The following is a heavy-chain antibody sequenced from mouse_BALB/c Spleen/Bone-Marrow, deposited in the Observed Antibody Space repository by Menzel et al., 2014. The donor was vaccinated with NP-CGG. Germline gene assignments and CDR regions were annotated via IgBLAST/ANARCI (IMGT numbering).Heavy chain of an antibody. V-gene: IGHV1-20*02. CDR1: GHSFTGYF. D-gene: IGHD1-1*01. J-gene: IGHJ1*01. CDR3: AREGGYYYGSSPYFDV. Sequence: VQLKESGPELVKPGASVKISCKASGHSFTGYFMNWVMQSHGKSLEWIGRINPYNGDTFYNQKFKGKATLTVDKSSSTAHMELRSLASEDSAVYYCAREGGYYYGSSPYFDVWGAGTTVTVSS. CDR2: INPYNGDT.